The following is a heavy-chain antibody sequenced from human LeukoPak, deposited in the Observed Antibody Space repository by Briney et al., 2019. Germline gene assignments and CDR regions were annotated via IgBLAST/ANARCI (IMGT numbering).Heavy chain of an antibody. CDR1: GGSFSGYY. CDR3: ARLRIAAAASNWFDP. V-gene: IGHV4-34*01. Sequence: SETLSLTCAVYGGSFSGYYWSWIRQPPGEGLEWIGEINHSGSTNYNPSLKSRVTISVDTSKNQFSLKLSSVTAADTAVYYCARLRIAAAASNWFDPWGQGTLVTVSS. D-gene: IGHD6-13*01. J-gene: IGHJ5*02. CDR2: INHSGST.